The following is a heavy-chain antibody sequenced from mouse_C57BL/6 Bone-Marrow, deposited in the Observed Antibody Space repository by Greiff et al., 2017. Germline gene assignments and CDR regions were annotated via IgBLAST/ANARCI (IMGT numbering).Heavy chain of an antibody. CDR2: ISSGGSYT. J-gene: IGHJ2*01. CDR3: ARRGYGNHDY. CDR1: GFTFSSYG. Sequence: EVQLVESGGDLVKPGGSLKLSCAASGFTFSSYGMSWVRQTPDKRLEWVATISSGGSYTYYPDSVKGRFTISRDNAKNTLYLQMSSLKSEDTAMYYCARRGYGNHDYWGQGTTLTVSS. D-gene: IGHD2-1*01. V-gene: IGHV5-6*01.